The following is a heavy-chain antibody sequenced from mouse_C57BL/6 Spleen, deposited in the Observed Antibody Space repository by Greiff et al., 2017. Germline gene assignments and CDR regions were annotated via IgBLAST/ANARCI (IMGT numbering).Heavy chain of an antibody. D-gene: IGHD2-3*01. CDR3: THDGSSFAWFAY. J-gene: IGHJ3*01. CDR2: IDPETGGT. V-gene: IGHV1-15*01. Sequence: VQLQQSGAELVRPGASVTLSCKASGYTFTDYEMHWVKQTPVHGLEWIGAIDPETGGTAYNQKFKGKAILAADKSSSTAYMELRSLTSEDSAVYYCTHDGSSFAWFAYWGQGTLVTVSA. CDR1: GYTFTDYE.